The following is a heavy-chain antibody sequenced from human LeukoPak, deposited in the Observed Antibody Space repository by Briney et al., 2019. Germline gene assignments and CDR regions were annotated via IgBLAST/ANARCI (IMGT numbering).Heavy chain of an antibody. CDR2: ISYDGSNK. J-gene: IGHJ4*02. D-gene: IGHD3-22*01. CDR1: GFTFSSYG. Sequence: GGSLSLSCAASGFTFSSYGMHWVRQAPGKGLEWVAVISYDGSNKYYADSVKGRFTISRDNSKNTLYLQMNSLRAEDTAVYYCAKDNPNYDSSGYQGMGFDYWGQGTLVTVSS. CDR3: AKDNPNYDSSGYQGMGFDY. V-gene: IGHV3-30*18.